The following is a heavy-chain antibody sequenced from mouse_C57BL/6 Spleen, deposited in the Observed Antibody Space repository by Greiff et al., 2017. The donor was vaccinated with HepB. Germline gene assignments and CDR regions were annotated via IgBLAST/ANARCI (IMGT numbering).Heavy chain of an antibody. J-gene: IGHJ4*01. Sequence: VQLQQPGAELVRPGSSVKLSCKASGYTFTSYWMHWVKQRPIQGLEWIGNIDPSDSETHYNQKFKDKATLTVDKSSSTAYMQLSSLTSEDSAVYYCARLTRYYAMDYWGQGTSVTVSS. CDR1: GYTFTSYW. CDR3: ARLTRYYAMDY. CDR2: IDPSDSET. V-gene: IGHV1-52*01. D-gene: IGHD6-1*01.